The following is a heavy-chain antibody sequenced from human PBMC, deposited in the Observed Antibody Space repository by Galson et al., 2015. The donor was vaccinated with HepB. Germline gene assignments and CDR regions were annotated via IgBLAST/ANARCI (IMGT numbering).Heavy chain of an antibody. D-gene: IGHD4-17*01. CDR3: VRVGPEYGDKVKANWLDP. Sequence: SETLSLTCAVYGGSFSGYFWSWIRQPPGKGLQWIGEINHSGTTNYNPSLKSRVTISVDTSKNQFSLKLSSVTAADTAVYYCVRVGPEYGDKVKANWLDPWGQGTLVTVSS. CDR2: INHSGTT. V-gene: IGHV4-34*01. J-gene: IGHJ5*02. CDR1: GGSFSGYF.